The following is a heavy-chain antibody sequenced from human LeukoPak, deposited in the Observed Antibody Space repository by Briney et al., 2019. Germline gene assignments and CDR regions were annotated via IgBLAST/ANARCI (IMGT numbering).Heavy chain of an antibody. V-gene: IGHV3-21*01. CDR3: ARGYSSSWGNFDY. CDR1: GFTFSSYS. Sequence: GGSLRLSCAASGFTFSSYSMNWVRQAPGKGLEWVSSISSSSSYIYYADSVKGRFTISRDNAKNSLYLQMNSLRAEDTAVYYCARGYSSSWGNFDYWGRGTLVTVSS. J-gene: IGHJ4*02. D-gene: IGHD6-13*01. CDR2: ISSSSSYI.